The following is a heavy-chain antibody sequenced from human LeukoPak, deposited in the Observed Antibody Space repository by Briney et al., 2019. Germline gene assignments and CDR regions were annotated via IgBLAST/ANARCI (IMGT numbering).Heavy chain of an antibody. Sequence: SQTLSLTCTVSGGSISSGGYYWSWIRQPPGKGLEWIGYIYHSGSTYYNPSLKSRVTISVDRSKNQFSLKLSSVTAADTAVYYCARGDSSGYRAYYFDYWGQGTLVTVSS. J-gene: IGHJ4*02. CDR2: IYHSGST. CDR1: GGSISSGGYY. V-gene: IGHV4-30-2*01. CDR3: ARGDSSGYRAYYFDY. D-gene: IGHD3-22*01.